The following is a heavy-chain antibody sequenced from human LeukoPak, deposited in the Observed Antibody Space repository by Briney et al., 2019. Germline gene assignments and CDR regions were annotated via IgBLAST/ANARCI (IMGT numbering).Heavy chain of an antibody. J-gene: IGHJ6*04. D-gene: IGHD3-10*02. CDR3: AELGITMIGGV. Sequence: GGSLRLSCAASGFTFSSYAMNWVRQAPGKGLEWVSYISSSGSTVYYADSVKGRFTISRDNAKNSLYLQMNSLRAEDTAVYYCAELGITMIGGVWGKGTTVTISS. V-gene: IGHV3-48*03. CDR1: GFTFSSYA. CDR2: ISSSGSTV.